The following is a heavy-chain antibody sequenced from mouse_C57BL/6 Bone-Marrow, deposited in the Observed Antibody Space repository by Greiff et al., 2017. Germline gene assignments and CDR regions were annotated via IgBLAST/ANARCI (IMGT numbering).Heavy chain of an antibody. J-gene: IGHJ2*01. Sequence: EVQLVESGAELVRPGASVKLSCTASGFNIKDDYMHWVKQRPEQGLEWIGWIDPENGDTEYASKFQGKATITADTSSNTASLQLSSLTSGDTAVYFCTTMYWYWGQGTTLTVSS. CDR1: GFNIKDDY. V-gene: IGHV14-4*01. CDR3: TTMYWY. CDR2: IDPENGDT. D-gene: IGHD4-1*01.